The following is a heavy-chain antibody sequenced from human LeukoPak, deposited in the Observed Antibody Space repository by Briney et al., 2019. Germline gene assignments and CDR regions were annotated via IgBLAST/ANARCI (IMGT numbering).Heavy chain of an antibody. CDR2: ISHDGMII. Sequence: GGSLRLSCAASGFIFSSYGMHWVRQAPGKGLEWVAVISHDGMIIHYVDSVKGRFTISRDNSKNTLYLQMNSLRAEDTAVYYCASYRYGSSFAFDIWGQGTMVTVSS. CDR1: GFIFSSYG. V-gene: IGHV3-33*05. D-gene: IGHD6-6*01. J-gene: IGHJ3*02. CDR3: ASYRYGSSFAFDI.